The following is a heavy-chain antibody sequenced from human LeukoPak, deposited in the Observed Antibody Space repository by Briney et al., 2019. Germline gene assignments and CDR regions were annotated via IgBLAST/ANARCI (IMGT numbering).Heavy chain of an antibody. Sequence: ASVKVSCKASGYTFTGYYLHWVRQAPGQGLEWMGWVNPNSGGTNYAQKFQGGVTMTRDTSISTAYMELSRLRSDDTAVYYCARVEGWIQLWSYFDYWGQGTLVTVSS. CDR3: ARVEGWIQLWSYFDY. J-gene: IGHJ4*02. CDR1: GYTFTGYY. CDR2: VNPNSGGT. D-gene: IGHD5-18*01. V-gene: IGHV1-2*02.